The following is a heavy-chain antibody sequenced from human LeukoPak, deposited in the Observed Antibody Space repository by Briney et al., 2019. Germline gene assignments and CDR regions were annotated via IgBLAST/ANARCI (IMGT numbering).Heavy chain of an antibody. J-gene: IGHJ4*02. CDR3: ARARALINAFDY. CDR2: ISYDGSNK. CDR1: GFTFSSYA. Sequence: PGRSLRLSCAASGFTFSSYAMHWVRQAPGKGLEWVAVISYDGSNKYYADSVKGRFTISRDNSKNTLHLQMNSLRAEDTAVYYCARARALINAFDYWGQGTLVTVSS. V-gene: IGHV3-30*04. D-gene: IGHD3-22*01.